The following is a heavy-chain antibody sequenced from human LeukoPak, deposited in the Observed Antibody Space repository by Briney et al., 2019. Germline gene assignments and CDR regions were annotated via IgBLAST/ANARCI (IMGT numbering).Heavy chain of an antibody. CDR2: ISSSSSYI. CDR1: GFTFSSYS. J-gene: IGHJ4*02. D-gene: IGHD3-22*01. V-gene: IGHV3-21*01. Sequence: GGSLRLSCAASGFTFSSYSMNWVRQAPGKGLEWVSSISSSSSYIYYADSVKGRFTISRDNAKNSLYLQMNSLRAEDTAVYYCGGVEISYDIRGYYWGYWGRGTLVTVSS. CDR3: GGVEISYDIRGYYWGY.